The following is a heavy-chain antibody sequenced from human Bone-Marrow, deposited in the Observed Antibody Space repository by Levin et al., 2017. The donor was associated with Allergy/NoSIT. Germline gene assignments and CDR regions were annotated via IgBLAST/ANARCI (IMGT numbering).Heavy chain of an antibody. CDR3: AKEGAAMGIPLHDY. J-gene: IGHJ4*02. V-gene: IGHV3-23*01. CDR1: GFTFSSYA. D-gene: IGHD6-13*01. CDR2: IATSGST. Sequence: GGSLRLSCAASGFTFSSYAMSWVRQAPGKGLEWVSGIATSGSTFYADPMKGRCTISRDNSKNTLYLQMNSLRAEDTAVYYCAKEGAAMGIPLHDYWGQGTLVTVSS.